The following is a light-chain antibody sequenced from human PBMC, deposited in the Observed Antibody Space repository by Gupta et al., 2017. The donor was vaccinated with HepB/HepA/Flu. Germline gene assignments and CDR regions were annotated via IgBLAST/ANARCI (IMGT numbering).Light chain of an antibody. CDR2: GAS. Sequence: EIVMTQSPATLSVSPGERATLSCRASQSVSSNLAGYQQKPGQAPRLLIYGASTRSTGIPGRLSGSGSGREFTLSISSLHSEEFAVYYCQQYKNWHPGPFTFGQGTQVEIK. CDR3: QQYKNWHPGPFT. CDR1: QSVSSN. J-gene: IGKJ5*01. V-gene: IGKV3-15*01.